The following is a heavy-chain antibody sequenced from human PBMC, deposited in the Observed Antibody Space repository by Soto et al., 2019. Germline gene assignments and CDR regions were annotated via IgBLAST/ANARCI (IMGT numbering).Heavy chain of an antibody. D-gene: IGHD3-22*01. CDR2: ISSSGSTI. CDR1: GFTFSDYY. CDR3: ARVVSDRYYYDSSGYYDY. V-gene: IGHV3-11*01. Sequence: GGSLRLSCAASGFTFSDYYMSWIRQAPGKGLEWVSYISSSGSTIYYADSVKGRFTISRDNAKNSLYLQMNSLRAEDTDVYYCARVVSDRYYYDSSGYYDYWGQGTLVTVSS. J-gene: IGHJ4*02.